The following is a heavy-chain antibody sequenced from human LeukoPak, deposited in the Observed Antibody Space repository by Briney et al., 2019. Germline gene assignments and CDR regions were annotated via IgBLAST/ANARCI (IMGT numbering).Heavy chain of an antibody. CDR2: IIPILGIA. CDR1: GGTFSSYA. Sequence: SVKVSCTASGGTFSSYAISWVRQAPGQGFEWMGRIIPILGIANYAQKFQGRVTITADKSTSTAYMELSSLRSEDTAVYYCARDVHYYDSSGSHDYWGQGTLVTVSS. D-gene: IGHD3-22*01. CDR3: ARDVHYYDSSGSHDY. J-gene: IGHJ4*02. V-gene: IGHV1-69*04.